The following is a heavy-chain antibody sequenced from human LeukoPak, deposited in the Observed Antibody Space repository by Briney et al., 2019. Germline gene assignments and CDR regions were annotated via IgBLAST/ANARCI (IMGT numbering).Heavy chain of an antibody. Sequence: PGGSLRLSCAASGFTVSSNYMSWVRQAPGKGLEWVSVIYSGGSTYYADSVKGRFTISRDNSKNTLYLQMNSLRAEDTAVYYCARTPRGYSSSCLDYWGQGTLVTVSS. D-gene: IGHD6-13*01. CDR3: ARTPRGYSSSCLDY. CDR2: IYSGGST. J-gene: IGHJ4*02. CDR1: GFTVSSNY. V-gene: IGHV3-53*05.